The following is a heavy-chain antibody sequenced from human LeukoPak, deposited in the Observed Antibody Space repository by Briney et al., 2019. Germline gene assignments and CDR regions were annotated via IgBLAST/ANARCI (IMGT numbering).Heavy chain of an antibody. Sequence: KSSETLSLTCTVSGGSISSSSYYWGWIRQPPGKGLEWIGTMYYSGITYYNPSLKSRVTISVDTSKNQFTLKVSSVTAADTAVYYCARSNWDSNVGIDYWGQGILVIVSS. CDR1: GGSISSSSYY. J-gene: IGHJ4*02. D-gene: IGHD1-7*01. V-gene: IGHV4-39*01. CDR3: ARSNWDSNVGIDY. CDR2: MYYSGIT.